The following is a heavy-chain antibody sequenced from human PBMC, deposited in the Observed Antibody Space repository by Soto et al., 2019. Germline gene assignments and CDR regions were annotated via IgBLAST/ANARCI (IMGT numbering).Heavy chain of an antibody. Sequence: SETLSLTCSVSGGPIRDNNYFWAWIRQPPGKGLEWIGTIYYSGTTYYNPSLKSRVTISVDTSQNQFSLKLSSVTAADTSVYYCARLAVAAIWGYYYRMDVWGQGTTVTVSS. CDR1: GGPIRDNNYF. D-gene: IGHD6-19*01. J-gene: IGHJ6*02. V-gene: IGHV4-39*01. CDR3: ARLAVAAIWGYYYRMDV. CDR2: IYYSGTT.